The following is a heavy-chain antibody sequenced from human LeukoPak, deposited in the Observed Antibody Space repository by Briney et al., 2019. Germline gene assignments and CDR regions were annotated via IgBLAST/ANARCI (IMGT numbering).Heavy chain of an antibody. CDR2: INHSGSA. CDR3: ARIVVVPAATYFDY. J-gene: IGHJ4*02. Sequence: SETLSLTCAVYGGSFSGYYWSWIRQPPGKGLEWIGEINHSGSANYNPSLKSRVTISVDTSKNQFSLKLSSVTAADTAVYYCARIVVVPAATYFDYWGQGTLVTVSS. CDR1: GGSFSGYY. V-gene: IGHV4-34*01. D-gene: IGHD2-2*01.